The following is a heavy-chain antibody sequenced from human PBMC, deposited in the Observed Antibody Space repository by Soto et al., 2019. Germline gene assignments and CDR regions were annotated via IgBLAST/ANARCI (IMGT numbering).Heavy chain of an antibody. J-gene: IGHJ4*02. CDR2: IYSGGST. V-gene: IGHV3-53*01. CDR1: GFTVSSNY. CDR3: AREVGGSSWSGYYFDY. Sequence: PGGSLRLSCAASGFTVSSNYMSWVRQAPGKGLEWVSVIYSGGSTYYADSVKGRFTISRDNSKNTLYPQMNSLRAEDTAVYYCAREVGGSSWSGYYFDYWGQGTLVTVSS. D-gene: IGHD6-13*01.